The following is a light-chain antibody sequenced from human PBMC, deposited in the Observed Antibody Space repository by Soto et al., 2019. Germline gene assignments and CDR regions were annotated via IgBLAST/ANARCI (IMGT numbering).Light chain of an antibody. CDR3: QQSGSSPIT. V-gene: IGKV3D-20*01. Sequence: EIVLAQSPATLSLSPGDRATLSCGASQSVSRSYLAWYQQKPGLAPRLIIYDASTRATGIPDRFSGSGSGTDFTLTISRLEPEDFAVYYGQQSGSSPITFGQGTRLEIK. CDR1: QSVSRSY. CDR2: DAS. J-gene: IGKJ5*01.